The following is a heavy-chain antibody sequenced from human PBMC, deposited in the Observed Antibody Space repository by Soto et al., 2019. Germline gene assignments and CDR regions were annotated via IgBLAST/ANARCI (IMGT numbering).Heavy chain of an antibody. V-gene: IGHV1-18*04. CDR2: ISAYNGNT. CDR1: GDTFTSYG. J-gene: IGHJ4*02. Sequence: ASVKVSCTASGDTFTSYGISWVRQAPGQGLEWMGWISAYNGNTKYAQKFQGGVTMTTDTSTSTAYMELRSLRSDDTAVYYCARDPQIFDHWGQGTLVTVSS. CDR3: ARDPQIFDH.